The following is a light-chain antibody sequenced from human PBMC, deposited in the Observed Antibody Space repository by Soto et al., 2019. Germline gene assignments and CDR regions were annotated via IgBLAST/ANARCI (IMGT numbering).Light chain of an antibody. Sequence: DIQMTQSPSSVSASVGDRVTITCRASQGIDRWLAWYQQKPGKGPKLLIYAASSLQRGVPARFSGSGSGTDFTLAISSLQPEDFATYYCQEANSFLGTFGQGTKVEIK. V-gene: IGKV1-12*01. CDR1: QGIDRW. J-gene: IGKJ1*01. CDR2: AAS. CDR3: QEANSFLGT.